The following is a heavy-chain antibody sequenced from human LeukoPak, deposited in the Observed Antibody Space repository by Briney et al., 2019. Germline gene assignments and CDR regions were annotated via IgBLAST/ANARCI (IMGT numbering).Heavy chain of an antibody. Sequence: GRSLRLSCAASGVTFSSYAMHWVRQAPGKGLEWVAVISYDGSNKYYADSVKGRFTISRDNSKNTLYLQMNSLRAEDTAVYYCARESRDLWFGELFGLVSYWGQGTLVTVSS. V-gene: IGHV3-30-3*01. CDR3: ARESRDLWFGELFGLVSY. D-gene: IGHD3-10*01. CDR1: GVTFSSYA. CDR2: ISYDGSNK. J-gene: IGHJ4*02.